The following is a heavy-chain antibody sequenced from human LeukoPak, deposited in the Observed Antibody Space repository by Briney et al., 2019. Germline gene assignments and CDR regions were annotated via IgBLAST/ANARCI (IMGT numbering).Heavy chain of an antibody. CDR3: AKGAKRLGYCSGGTCYSNYDYYYMDV. V-gene: IGHV3-23*01. CDR2: ISVSGGRT. D-gene: IGHD2-15*01. Sequence: GGSLSLSCAAPGFSFSSYSMKLVRQAPGKGLGLVSAISVSGGRTTYADSVKGRFTISRDNSKNTLYLQMNSLRAEDTAVYYCAKGAKRLGYCSGGTCYSNYDYYYMDVWGKGTTVTISS. CDR1: GFSFSSYS. J-gene: IGHJ6*03.